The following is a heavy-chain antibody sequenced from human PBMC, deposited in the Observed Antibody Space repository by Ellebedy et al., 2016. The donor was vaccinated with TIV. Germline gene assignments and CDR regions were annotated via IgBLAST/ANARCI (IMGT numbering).Heavy chain of an antibody. J-gene: IGHJ4*02. Sequence: GGSLRLXXAASGFTFSSHTMHWVRQAPGKGLEWVAVISRDGSNENYADSVKGRFTISRDNSKNTLYLEMNSLRAEDTAVYYCSSDLTGIRDYWGQGILVTVSS. D-gene: IGHD3-9*01. CDR3: SSDLTGIRDY. CDR1: GFTFSSHT. CDR2: ISRDGSNE. V-gene: IGHV3-30-3*01.